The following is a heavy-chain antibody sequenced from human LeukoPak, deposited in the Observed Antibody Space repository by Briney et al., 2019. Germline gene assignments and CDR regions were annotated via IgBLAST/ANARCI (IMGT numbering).Heavy chain of an antibody. J-gene: IGHJ4*02. CDR1: GFTFSSYS. CDR2: ISSSSSYI. V-gene: IGHV3-21*01. D-gene: IGHD3-10*01. Sequence: GGSLRLSCAASGFTFSSYSMNWVRQAPGKGLEWVSSISSSSSYIYYADSVKGRFTISRDNAKNSLYLQMNSLRAEDTAVYYCARDGVLLWFGKPKAGSPHFDYWGQGTLVTVSS. CDR3: ARDGVLLWFGKPKAGSPHFDY.